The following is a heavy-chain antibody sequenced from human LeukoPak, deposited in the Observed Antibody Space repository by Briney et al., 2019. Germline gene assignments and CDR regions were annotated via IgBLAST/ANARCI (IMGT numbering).Heavy chain of an antibody. V-gene: IGHV1-2*03. CDR2: INPNSGGT. CDR1: GYTFTGYY. D-gene: IGHD5-24*01. Sequence: LVASVKVSCKASGYTFTGYYIHWVRQAPGQGLEWMGWINPNSGGTNYAQKFQGRVTMTRDTSISTAYMELSRLRSDDTAVYYCARRRDGYTFDYWGQGTLVTVSS. J-gene: IGHJ4*02. CDR3: ARRRDGYTFDY.